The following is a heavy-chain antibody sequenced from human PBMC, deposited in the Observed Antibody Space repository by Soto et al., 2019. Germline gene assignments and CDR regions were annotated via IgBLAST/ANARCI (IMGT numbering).Heavy chain of an antibody. CDR1: GFTFSSYE. CDR2: ISSSASTI. CDR3: ARGGYSYGSGMDV. Sequence: GGSRRLSGAASGFTFSSYEMNWVRQAPGKGLEWVSFISSSASTIYYADSVKGRFTISRDNAKNSLYLQMNSLRDEDTAVYYCARGGYSYGSGMDVWGQGTTVTVSS. V-gene: IGHV3-48*03. D-gene: IGHD5-18*01. J-gene: IGHJ6*02.